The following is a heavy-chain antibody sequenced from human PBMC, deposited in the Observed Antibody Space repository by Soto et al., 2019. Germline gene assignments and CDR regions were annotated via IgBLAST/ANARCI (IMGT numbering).Heavy chain of an antibody. V-gene: IGHV3-72*01. CDR2: SRYKAKSYTT. J-gene: IGHJ5*01. CDR3: VRLIGNSWLDS. Sequence: GGSLRLSCVASGFSLSDYYMDWVRLAPGKGLEWVGRSRYKAKSYTTEYAASVEGRFTISGDDSKNSLFLHLSSVTPDDTAVYYCVRLIGNSWLDSWGQGTPVTVSS. D-gene: IGHD2-8*01. CDR1: GFSLSDYY.